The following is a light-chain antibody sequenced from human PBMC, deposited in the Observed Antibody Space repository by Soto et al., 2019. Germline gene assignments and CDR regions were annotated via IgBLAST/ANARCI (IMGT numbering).Light chain of an antibody. V-gene: IGLV2-14*01. CDR2: DVS. Sequence: QSALTQPASVSGSPGQSITISCTGTSSDVGGYNYVSWYQQHPGKAPKFIIYDVSNRPSGVYNRFSGSKSDNTASLTISGLQAEDEADYYRSSYTTSNTRQIVFGTGTKVTVL. CDR1: SSDVGGYNY. J-gene: IGLJ1*01. CDR3: SSYTTSNTRQIV.